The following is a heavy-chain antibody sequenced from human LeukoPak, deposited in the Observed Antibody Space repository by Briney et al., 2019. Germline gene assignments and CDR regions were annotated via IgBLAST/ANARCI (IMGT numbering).Heavy chain of an antibody. J-gene: IGHJ6*03. V-gene: IGHV3-74*01. CDR3: ARDPYSGSYGIYYYYFMDV. CDR2: INSDGSST. Sequence: GGSLRLSCAASGFTVSSYWMHWVRQAPGKGLVWVSRINSDGSSTYYADSVKGRFTISRDNAKNTLYLQMNSLRAEDTAVYYCARDPYSGSYGIYYYYFMDVWGKGTTVTISS. CDR1: GFTVSSYW. D-gene: IGHD1-26*01.